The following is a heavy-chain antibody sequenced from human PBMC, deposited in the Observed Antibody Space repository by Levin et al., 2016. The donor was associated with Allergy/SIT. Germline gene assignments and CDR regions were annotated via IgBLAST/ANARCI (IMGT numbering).Heavy chain of an antibody. V-gene: IGHV5-10-1*01. CDR3: ARHRGGYSYGDAFDI. J-gene: IGHJ3*02. Sequence: KVSCKGSGYSFTSYWISWVRQMPGKGLEWMGRIDPSDSYTNYSPSFQGHVTISADKSISTAYLQWSSLKASDTAMYYCARHRGGYSYGDAFDIWGQGTMVTVSS. CDR1: GYSFTSYW. D-gene: IGHD5-18*01. CDR2: IDPSDSYT.